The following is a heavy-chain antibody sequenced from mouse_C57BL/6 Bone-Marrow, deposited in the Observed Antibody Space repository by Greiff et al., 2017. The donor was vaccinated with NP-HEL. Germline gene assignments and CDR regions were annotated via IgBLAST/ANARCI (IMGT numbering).Heavy chain of an antibody. D-gene: IGHD1-1*01. V-gene: IGHV1-7*01. CDR3: ARYPPYYGSRDWYFDV. Sequence: VQRVESGAELAKPGASVKLSCKASGYTFTSYWMHWVKQRPGQGLEWIGYINPSSGYTKYNQKFKDKATLTADKSSSTAYMQLSSLTYEDSAVYYCARYPPYYGSRDWYFDVWGTGTTVTVSS. CDR2: INPSSGYT. CDR1: GYTFTSYW. J-gene: IGHJ1*03.